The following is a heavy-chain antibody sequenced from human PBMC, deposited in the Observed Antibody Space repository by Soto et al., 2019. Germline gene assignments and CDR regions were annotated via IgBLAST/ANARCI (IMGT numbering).Heavy chain of an antibody. CDR2: INNSXST. CDR1: VGFFSGYY. V-gene: IGHV4-34*01. CDR3: ARGETSGWYRYYGMDV. D-gene: IGHD6-19*01. Sequence: SETLALICAAYVGFFSGYYGRWIRQTPGKGLERIGEINNSXSTKDNPSHKSRVTISVDTSKNQFSLKLSSVAAADTAVYYCARGETSGWYRYYGMDVWGQGSTVTVSS. J-gene: IGHJ6*02.